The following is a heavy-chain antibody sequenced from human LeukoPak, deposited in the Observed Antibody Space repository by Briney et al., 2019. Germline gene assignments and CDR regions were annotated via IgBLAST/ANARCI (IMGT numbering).Heavy chain of an antibody. V-gene: IGHV3-74*01. Sequence: WGSLRLSCAASGFTFSSYWMHWVRQAPGMGLVWVSRISGDGSTTSYADSVKGRFTISRDNAKNTLYLQMNSLRAEDTAVYYCARLDILTGNYYYFNFWGQGTLVTVSS. D-gene: IGHD3-9*01. CDR3: ARLDILTGNYYYFNF. J-gene: IGHJ4*02. CDR1: GFTFSSYW. CDR2: ISGDGSTT.